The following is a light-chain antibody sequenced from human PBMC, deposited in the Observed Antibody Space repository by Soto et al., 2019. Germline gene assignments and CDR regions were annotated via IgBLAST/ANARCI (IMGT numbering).Light chain of an antibody. J-gene: IGKJ2*01. V-gene: IGKV3-11*01. CDR2: DAS. CDR3: QQRANWPPYT. CDR1: QSISAF. Sequence: EIVLTQSPATLSLSPGERVALSCRASQSISAFLAWYQQKPGQPPRLLIYDASNRASGIPARFSGSGSGTDFSLTISSLEPEDFAVYYCQQRANWPPYTFGQGTKLEIK.